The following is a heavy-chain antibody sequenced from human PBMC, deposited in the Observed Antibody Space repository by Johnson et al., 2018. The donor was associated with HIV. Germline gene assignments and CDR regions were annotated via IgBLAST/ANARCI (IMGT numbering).Heavy chain of an antibody. CDR3: ARTSLEWLLFAFDI. D-gene: IGHD3-3*01. CDR1: GFTFSSYP. CDR2: ISGSGSTI. V-gene: IGHV3-21*02. Sequence: VQLVESGGGVVQPGGSLRLSCAASGFTFSSYPMHWVRQAPGKGLEWVSAISGSGSTIYYADSVKGRFTISRDNAKNSLYLQMNSLRAEDTAVYYCARTSLEWLLFAFDIWGQGTMVTVSS. J-gene: IGHJ3*02.